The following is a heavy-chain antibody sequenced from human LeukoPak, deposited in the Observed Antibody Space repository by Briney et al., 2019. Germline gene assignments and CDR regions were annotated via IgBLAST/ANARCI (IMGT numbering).Heavy chain of an antibody. CDR3: ATSFSTRVDSPKNTGVVVTAFDY. D-gene: IGHD2-21*02. V-gene: IGHV1-2*06. CDR1: GYTFTGYY. Sequence: GASVKVSCKASGYTFTGYYMHWVRQAPGQGLEWMGRINLNSGGTNYAQKFQGRVTMTRDTSISTAYMELSRLRSDDTAVYYCATSFSTRVDSPKNTGVVVTAFDYWGQGTLVTVSS. CDR2: INLNSGGT. J-gene: IGHJ4*02.